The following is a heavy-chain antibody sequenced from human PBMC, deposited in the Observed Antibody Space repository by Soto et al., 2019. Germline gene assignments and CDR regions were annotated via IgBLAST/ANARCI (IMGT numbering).Heavy chain of an antibody. CDR3: AKTEQWLIAYFDF. CDR1: GFTFSSFA. J-gene: IGHJ4*02. CDR2: ISGSGTST. Sequence: GGSLRLSCAASGFTFSSFAMSWVRQAPGKGPEWVSGISGSGTSTYYADSVKGRLTISRDNSKNTLYLQMNSLRAEDTAIYYCAKTEQWLIAYFDFWGQGALVTVSS. D-gene: IGHD6-19*01. V-gene: IGHV3-23*01.